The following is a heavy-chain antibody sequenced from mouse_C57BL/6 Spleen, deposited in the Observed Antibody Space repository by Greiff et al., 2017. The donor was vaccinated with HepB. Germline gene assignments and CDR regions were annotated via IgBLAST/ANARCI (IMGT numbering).Heavy chain of an antibody. CDR2: INPSTGGT. V-gene: IGHV1-42*01. J-gene: IGHJ1*03. CDR1: GYSFTGYY. CDR3: ARRGYYDYDWYFDV. Sequence: VQLQQSGPELVKPGASVKISCKASGYSFTGYYMNWVKQSPEKSLEWIGEINPSTGGTTYNQKFKAKATLTVDKSSSTAYMQLKSLTSEDSAVYYCARRGYYDYDWYFDVWGTGTTVTVSS. D-gene: IGHD2-4*01.